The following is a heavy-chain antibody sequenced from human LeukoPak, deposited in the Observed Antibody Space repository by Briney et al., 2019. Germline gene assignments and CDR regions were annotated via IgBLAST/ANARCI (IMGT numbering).Heavy chain of an antibody. V-gene: IGHV1-69*05. CDR3: ARDVGYSSSSQYFDY. J-gene: IGHJ4*02. Sequence: ASVKVSCKASGYTFTSYYMHWVRQAPGQGLEWMGGIIPISGTANYAQKFQGRVTITTDESTRTAYMELSSLRSEDTAVYYCARDVGYSSSSQYFDYWGQGTLVTVSS. CDR2: IIPISGTA. CDR1: GYTFTSYY. D-gene: IGHD6-6*01.